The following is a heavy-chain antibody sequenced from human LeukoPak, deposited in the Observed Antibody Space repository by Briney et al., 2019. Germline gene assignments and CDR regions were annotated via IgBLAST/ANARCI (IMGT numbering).Heavy chain of an antibody. Sequence: GRSLRLSCAASGFTFSNYGMHWVRQAPGKGLEWVAVIWYDGSNKYYADSVKGRFTISRDNSKNTLYLQMNSLRAEVTAVYYCAGNYGPYYFDYWGQGTLVTVSS. D-gene: IGHD3-10*01. CDR2: IWYDGSNK. CDR1: GFTFSNYG. CDR3: AGNYGPYYFDY. V-gene: IGHV3-33*01. J-gene: IGHJ4*02.